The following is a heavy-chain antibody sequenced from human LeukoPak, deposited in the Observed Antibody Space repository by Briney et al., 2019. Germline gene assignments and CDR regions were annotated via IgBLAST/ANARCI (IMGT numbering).Heavy chain of an antibody. J-gene: IGHJ4*02. CDR1: GASISSGDYY. V-gene: IGHV4-30-4*01. Sequence: SETLSLTCTVSGASISSGDYYWNWIRQSPGKGLEWIGYIYYTGSIYYNPSLKSRVIISVDTSKNQFSLNLSSVTAADTAVYYCARGFLSRDYDSSGFGYWGQGTLVTVSS. D-gene: IGHD3-22*01. CDR2: IYYTGSI. CDR3: ARGFLSRDYDSSGFGY.